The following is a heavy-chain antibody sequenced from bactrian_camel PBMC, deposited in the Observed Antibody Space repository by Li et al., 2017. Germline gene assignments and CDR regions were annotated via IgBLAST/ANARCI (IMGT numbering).Heavy chain of an antibody. CDR1: GFTFRSHW. CDR3: VPPIDLDWDY. J-gene: IGHJ4*01. CDR2: VETGGDIE. Sequence: HVQLVESGGGLVQPGGSLRLSCVASGFTFRSHWMYWVRQGPGKGLEWVSCVETGGDIEYYADSVKGRFTISRDNAKNMVYLQMNSLKPEDTAVYYCVPPIDLDWDYWGQGTQVTVS. D-gene: IGHD2*01. V-gene: IGHV3S1*01.